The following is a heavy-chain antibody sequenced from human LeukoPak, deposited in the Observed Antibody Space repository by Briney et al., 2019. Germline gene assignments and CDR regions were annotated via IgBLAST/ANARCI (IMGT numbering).Heavy chain of an antibody. J-gene: IGHJ6*03. CDR1: GFTFSDYY. CDR3: ARDTDFWSGYYIRYYYYYMDV. D-gene: IGHD3-3*01. V-gene: IGHV3-11*04. Sequence: GGSLRLSCAASGFTFSDYYMSWIRQAPGKGLEWVSYISSSGSTIYYADFGKGRFTISRDNAKNSLYLQMNSLRAEDTAVYYCARDTDFWSGYYIRYYYYYMDVWGKGTTVTVSS. CDR2: ISSSGSTI.